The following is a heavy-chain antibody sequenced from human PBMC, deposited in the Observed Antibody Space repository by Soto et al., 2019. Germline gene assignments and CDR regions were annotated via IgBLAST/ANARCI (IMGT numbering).Heavy chain of an antibody. CDR1: GFTVISNY. CDR2: IYSGGST. Sequence: GGSLRLSCAASGFTVISNYMSWVLQAPGKGLEWVSVIYSGGSTYYADSVKGRFTISRDNSKNTLYLQMNSLRAEDTAVYYCASAGRFDYWVGYWGQGTLVTVSS. CDR3: ASAGRFDYWVGY. D-gene: IGHD3-9*01. J-gene: IGHJ4*02. V-gene: IGHV3-66*01.